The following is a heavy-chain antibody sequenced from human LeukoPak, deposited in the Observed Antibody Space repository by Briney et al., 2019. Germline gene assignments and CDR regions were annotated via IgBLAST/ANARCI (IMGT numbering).Heavy chain of an antibody. Sequence: ASETLSLTCTVSGGSISSYYWSCIRQPPGKGLEWTGYIYYSGSTNYNPSLKSRFTISEDTSKNQFSLKLNSVTAEDTAVYYCARTYYYDSSGSKRAFDIWGQGTMVIVSS. CDR1: GGSISSYY. V-gene: IGHV4-59*01. D-gene: IGHD3-22*01. J-gene: IGHJ3*02. CDR2: IYYSGST. CDR3: ARTYYYDSSGSKRAFDI.